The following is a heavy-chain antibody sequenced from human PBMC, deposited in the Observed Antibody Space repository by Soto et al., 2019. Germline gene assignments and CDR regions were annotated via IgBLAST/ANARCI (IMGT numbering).Heavy chain of an antibody. CDR2: ISSNGGTT. D-gene: IGHD5-18*01. J-gene: IGHJ4*02. CDR3: ARDGRAMNDY. CDR1: GFTFSTYA. Sequence: EVQLVESGGGLVQPGGSLRLSCAASGFTFSTYAMQWVRQAPGKGLEFVSSISSNGGTTNYAYSVKGRFTISRDNSRDTLYLQVGSRRPEDMAVYYCARDGRAMNDYWGQGTLVTVSS. V-gene: IGHV3-64*01.